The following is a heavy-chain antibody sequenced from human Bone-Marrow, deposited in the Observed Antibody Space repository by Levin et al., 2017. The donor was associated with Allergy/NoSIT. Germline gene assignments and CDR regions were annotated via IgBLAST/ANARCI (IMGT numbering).Heavy chain of an antibody. CDR3: ARGGRSGYYYGLDV. D-gene: IGHD3-3*01. CDR1: GFPFTTSS. CDR2: ISYDGSNQ. V-gene: IGHV3-30-3*01. Sequence: LSLTCAASGFPFTTSSLHWVRQAPGKGLDWVAVISYDGSNQYYAESVKGRFNISRDNSKNTLYLQMNSLRPEDTAVYYCARGGRSGYYYGLDVWGQGTTVIVSS. J-gene: IGHJ6*02.